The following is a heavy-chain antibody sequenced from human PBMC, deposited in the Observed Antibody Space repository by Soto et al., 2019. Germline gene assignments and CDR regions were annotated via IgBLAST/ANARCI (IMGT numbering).Heavy chain of an antibody. CDR3: TRDYYKYYDSSGYYRSPAY. CDR1: GFTFSSYA. V-gene: IGHV3-30-3*01. J-gene: IGHJ4*02. Sequence: GGSLRLSCAASGFTFSSYAMHWVRQAPGKGLEWVALISYDGSDKDYADSVKGRFTISRDNSRNTLFLQMNSLRAEDTAVYFCTRDYYKYYDSSGYYRSPAYWGQGTLVTVSS. D-gene: IGHD3-22*01. CDR2: ISYDGSDK.